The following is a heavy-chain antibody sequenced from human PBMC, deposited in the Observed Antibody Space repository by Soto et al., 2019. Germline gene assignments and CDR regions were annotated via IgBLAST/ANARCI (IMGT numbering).Heavy chain of an antibody. CDR3: ARVRFGEGGCAMDV. CDR1: GVTFSDCY. J-gene: IGHJ6*02. CDR2: ISSSGTSI. Sequence: QVQLVESGGGLVKPGGSLRLSCAVSGVTFSDCYMNWIRQAPGKGLEWVSYISSSGTSINYAGSVKGRFTISRDNAKNALYLRMNRLRAEDTAMYYCARVRFGEGGCAMDVWGQGTTVTVSS. D-gene: IGHD3-10*01. V-gene: IGHV3-11*01.